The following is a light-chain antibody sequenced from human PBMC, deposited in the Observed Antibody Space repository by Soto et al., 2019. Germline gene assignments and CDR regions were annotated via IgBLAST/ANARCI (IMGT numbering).Light chain of an antibody. Sequence: QSVLTQPPSASATPGQRVTISCSGSNSNIEKFYVYWYQQLPGTAPKLLVYRDNQRPSGFPDRFSGSKSGTSASLAISGLRSDDEADYYCAAWDDSLRGVVFGGGTKLTVL. CDR1: NSNIEKFY. V-gene: IGLV1-47*01. CDR2: RDN. J-gene: IGLJ2*01. CDR3: AAWDDSLRGVV.